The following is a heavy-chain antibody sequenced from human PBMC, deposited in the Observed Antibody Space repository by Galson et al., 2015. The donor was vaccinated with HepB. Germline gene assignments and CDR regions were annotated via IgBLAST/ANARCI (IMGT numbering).Heavy chain of an antibody. J-gene: IGHJ4*02. D-gene: IGHD3-10*01. CDR3: AREPSLRITMVRGVRPREDYFDY. CDR2: ISRSSSYI. V-gene: IGHV3-21*01. Sequence: SLRLSCAASGFTFSSYSMNWVRQAPGKGLEWVSSISRSSSYINYADSVKGRFTISRDNAKNSLYLQMNSLRAEDTAVYYCAREPSLRITMVRGVRPREDYFDYWGQGTLVTGSS. CDR1: GFTFSSYS.